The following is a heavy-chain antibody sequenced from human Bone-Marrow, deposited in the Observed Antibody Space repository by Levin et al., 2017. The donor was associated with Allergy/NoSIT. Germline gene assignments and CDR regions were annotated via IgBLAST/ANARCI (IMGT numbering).Heavy chain of an antibody. CDR2: IKQDGSEK. CDR1: GFTFSSYW. J-gene: IGHJ6*02. D-gene: IGHD3-10*01. CDR3: ARGNMVRGVIISGV. V-gene: IGHV3-7*01. Sequence: SGGSLRLSCAASGFTFSSYWMSWVRQAPGKGLEWVANIKQDGSEKYYVDSVKGRFTISRDNAKNSLYLQMNSLRAEDTAVYYCARGNMVRGVIISGVWGQGTTVTVSS.